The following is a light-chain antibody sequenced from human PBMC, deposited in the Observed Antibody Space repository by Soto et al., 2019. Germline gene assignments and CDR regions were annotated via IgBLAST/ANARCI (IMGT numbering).Light chain of an antibody. J-gene: IGKJ4*01. CDR2: AAS. V-gene: IGKV1-39*01. Sequence: DIQMTQSPSSLSASVGDRVTITCRTSQSVSGYLNWYQQEPGKAPKLLIYAASTLQSGVPSRFSGRRSGTDFSLTVSRLQPEDSATYYCQQANTFPLTFGGGTKVDI. CDR3: QQANTFPLT. CDR1: QSVSGY.